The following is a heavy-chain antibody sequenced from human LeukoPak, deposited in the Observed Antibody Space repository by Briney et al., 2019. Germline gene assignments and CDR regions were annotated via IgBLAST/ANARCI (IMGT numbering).Heavy chain of an antibody. Sequence: SETLSLTCTVSGGSVSNYYWSWIRQSPGKGLEWIGYIYYTETSYNPSLKSRVTISADTSKNQFSLKLYSATAADTAVYYCATRKLGNDYWGQGTLVTGSS. CDR3: ATRKLGNDY. CDR1: GGSVSNYY. CDR2: IYYTET. J-gene: IGHJ4*02. V-gene: IGHV4-59*02. D-gene: IGHD7-27*01.